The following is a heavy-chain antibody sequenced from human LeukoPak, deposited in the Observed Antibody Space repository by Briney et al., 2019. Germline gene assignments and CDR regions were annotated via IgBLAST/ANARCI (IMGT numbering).Heavy chain of an antibody. Sequence: SVKVSCKASGGTFSSYAISWVRQAPGQGLEWMGGIIPIFGTANYAQKFQGRVTITTDESTGTAYMELSSLRSEDTAVYYCARAPVAGYYFDYWGQGTLVTVSS. D-gene: IGHD6-19*01. CDR1: GGTFSSYA. V-gene: IGHV1-69*05. CDR3: ARAPVAGYYFDY. CDR2: IIPIFGTA. J-gene: IGHJ4*02.